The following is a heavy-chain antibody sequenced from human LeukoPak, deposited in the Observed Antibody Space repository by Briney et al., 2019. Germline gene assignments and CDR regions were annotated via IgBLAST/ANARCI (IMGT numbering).Heavy chain of an antibody. CDR1: GFTFSSYS. J-gene: IGHJ4*02. V-gene: IGHV3-21*01. Sequence: GGSLRPSCAASGFTFSSYSMNWVRQAPGKGLEWVSSISSSSSYIYYADSVKGRFTISRDNAKNSLYLQMNSLRAEDTAVYYCAREGQWLANDYWGQGTLVTVSS. D-gene: IGHD6-19*01. CDR3: AREGQWLANDY. CDR2: ISSSSSYI.